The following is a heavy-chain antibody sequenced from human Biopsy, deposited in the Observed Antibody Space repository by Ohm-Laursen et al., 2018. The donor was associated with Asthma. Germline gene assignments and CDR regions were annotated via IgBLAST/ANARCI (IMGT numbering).Heavy chain of an antibody. CDR2: VYYSGST. CDR1: GGSINNFY. Sequence: GTLSLTCTVSGGSINNFYWSWIRQPPGKGLESIGHVYYSGSTNYNPSLKSRVTISIDASKNQFSLKLTSVTAADTAVYYCARGVDRVTGLLDHFDSWGQVTLATVSS. J-gene: IGHJ4*02. D-gene: IGHD2-21*02. V-gene: IGHV4-59*01. CDR3: ARGVDRVTGLLDHFDS.